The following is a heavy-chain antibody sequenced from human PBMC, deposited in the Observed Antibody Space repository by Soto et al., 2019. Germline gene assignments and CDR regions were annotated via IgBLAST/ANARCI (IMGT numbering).Heavy chain of an antibody. D-gene: IGHD6-13*01. J-gene: IGHJ5*02. CDR3: AHRRKGIAAWNNWFDP. CDR2: IYWNDDK. Sequence: ESGPTLVNPTQTLTLTCTFSGFSLSTSGVGVGWIRQPPGKALEWLALIYWNDDKRYSPSLKSRLTITKDTSKNQVVLTMTNMDPVDTATYYCAHRRKGIAAWNNWFDPWGQGTLVTVSS. CDR1: GFSLSTSGVG. V-gene: IGHV2-5*01.